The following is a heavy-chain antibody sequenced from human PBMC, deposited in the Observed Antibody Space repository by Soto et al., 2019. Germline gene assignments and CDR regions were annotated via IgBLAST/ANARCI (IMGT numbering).Heavy chain of an antibody. D-gene: IGHD3-16*01. V-gene: IGHV1-46*01. CDR1: GFTSTRYS. Sequence: QVQLVQSGAEVMKPGASVKVSCKASGFTSTRYSVHWVRQAPGQGPEWMGRINPNNGGTNYAQEFQGRVTMTRDTSPTTVYMDLSSLRSEDTAVYYCASRVYADFDGWGQGTTVTVS. CDR3: ASRVYADFDG. J-gene: IGHJ6*02. CDR2: INPNNGGT.